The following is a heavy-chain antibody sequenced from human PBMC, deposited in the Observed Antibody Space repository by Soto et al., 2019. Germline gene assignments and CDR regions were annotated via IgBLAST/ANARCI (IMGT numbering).Heavy chain of an antibody. CDR1: GGSISSYY. D-gene: IGHD6-13*01. V-gene: IGHV4-59*01. CDR3: ARGSAAGTKSPFDY. Sequence: PSETLSLTCTVSGGSISSYYWSWIRQPPGKGLEWIGYIYYSGSTNYNPSLKSRVTISVDTSKNQFSPKLSSVTAADTAVYYCARGSAAGTKSPFDYWGQGTLVTVSS. J-gene: IGHJ4*02. CDR2: IYYSGST.